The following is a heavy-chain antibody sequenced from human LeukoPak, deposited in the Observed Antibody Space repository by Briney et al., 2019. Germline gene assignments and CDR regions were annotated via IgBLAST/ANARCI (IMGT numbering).Heavy chain of an antibody. CDR1: GVTFSSYA. Sequence: SVKVSCKASGVTFSSYAISWVRQAPGQGLEWMGGIIPIFGTANYAQKFQGRVTITEDASTSTAYMELSSLRSEDTAVYYCARDPCGGGDCYSVPEYFQHWGQGTLVTVSS. D-gene: IGHD2-21*01. J-gene: IGHJ1*01. CDR2: IIPIFGTA. CDR3: ARDPCGGGDCYSVPEYFQH. V-gene: IGHV1-69*13.